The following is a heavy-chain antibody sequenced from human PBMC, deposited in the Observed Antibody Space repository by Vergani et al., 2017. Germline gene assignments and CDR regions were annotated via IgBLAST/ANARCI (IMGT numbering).Heavy chain of an antibody. D-gene: IGHD2-2*01. CDR2: FHHTGMT. J-gene: IGHJ4*02. Sequence: QLQESGPGLGKPSETLSLTCTGSNYSISRGYFWGWIRRPPGKGLEWIASFHHTGMTYNNRSLKSRVTISVDTSKNLISLKLNSVTAADTALDYGASHGGAGNFYHLFDSWGQGTLVTVSS. CDR1: NYSISRGYF. CDR3: ASHGGAGNFYHLFDS. V-gene: IGHV4-38-2*02.